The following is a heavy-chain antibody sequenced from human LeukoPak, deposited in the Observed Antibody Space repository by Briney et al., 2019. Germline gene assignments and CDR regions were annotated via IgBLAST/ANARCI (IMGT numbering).Heavy chain of an antibody. V-gene: IGHV3-23*01. J-gene: IGHJ4*02. D-gene: IGHD3-10*01. CDR1: GFTFSSCA. CDR2: VSGSGSNT. CDR3: ASRDYYGSGTYYNPLHY. Sequence: GGSLRLSCAASGFTFSSCAMSWVRLAPGKGLEWVSAVSGSGSNTYYADSVKGRFTISRDNSRNTLYLQMNSLRAEGTAVYYCASRDYYGSGTYYNPLHYWGQGTLVTVSS.